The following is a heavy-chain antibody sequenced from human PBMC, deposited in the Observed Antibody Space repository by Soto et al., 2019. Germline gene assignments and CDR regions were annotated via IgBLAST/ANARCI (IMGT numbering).Heavy chain of an antibody. CDR1: GFMFGSYA. Sequence: PGGSLRLSCATSGFMFGSYAMNWVRQAPGKGLEWVSVISGGGSTTNYADSVRGRFTTSRDSSTDTVYLQMYSLRVGDTAVYYCAKARKYSSPYDSWGQGTLVTVSS. J-gene: IGHJ5*01. V-gene: IGHV3-23*01. CDR2: ISGGGSTT. CDR3: AKARKYSSPYDS. D-gene: IGHD6-19*01.